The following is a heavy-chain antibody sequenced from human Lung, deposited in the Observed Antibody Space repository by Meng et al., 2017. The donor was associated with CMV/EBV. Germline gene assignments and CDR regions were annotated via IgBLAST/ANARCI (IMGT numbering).Heavy chain of an antibody. Sequence: FTFSSYVMPWVRPAPGKGLEWVAVISSDGTHKYYADSVKGRFTISRDNSKNTLYLQMNSLRTEDTAVYFCARAYPRSSAFGVVFDYWGQGTLVTVSS. J-gene: IGHJ4*02. V-gene: IGHV3-30*04. CDR1: FTFSSYV. CDR2: ISSDGTHK. D-gene: IGHD3-3*01. CDR3: ARAYPRSSAFGVVFDY.